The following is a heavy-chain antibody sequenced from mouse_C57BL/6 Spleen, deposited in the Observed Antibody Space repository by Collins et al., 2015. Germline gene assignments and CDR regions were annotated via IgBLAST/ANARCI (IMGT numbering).Heavy chain of an antibody. Sequence: QVQLQQPGAELVRPGSSVKLSCKASGYTFTSYWMHWVKQRPIQGLEWIGNIDPSDSETHYNQKFKDKATLTVDKSSSTAYMQLSSLTSEDSAVYYCARKRNDYDYYAIDYWGQGTSVTVSS. CDR3: ARKRNDYDYYAIDY. V-gene: IGHV1-52*01. D-gene: IGHD2-4*01. J-gene: IGHJ4*01. CDR1: GYTFTSYW. CDR2: IDPSDSET.